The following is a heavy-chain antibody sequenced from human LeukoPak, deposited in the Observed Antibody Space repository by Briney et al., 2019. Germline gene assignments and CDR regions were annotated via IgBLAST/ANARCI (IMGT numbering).Heavy chain of an antibody. D-gene: IGHD5-18*01. CDR1: GYTFTSYA. Sequence: ASVKVSCKASGYTFTSYAMHWVRQAPGQRLEWMGWINAGNGNTKYSQKFQDRVTMTTDTSTSTAYMELRSLRSDDTAVYYCAREGGHSYGREFDYWGQGTLVTVSS. V-gene: IGHV1-3*01. CDR3: AREGGHSYGREFDY. CDR2: INAGNGNT. J-gene: IGHJ4*02.